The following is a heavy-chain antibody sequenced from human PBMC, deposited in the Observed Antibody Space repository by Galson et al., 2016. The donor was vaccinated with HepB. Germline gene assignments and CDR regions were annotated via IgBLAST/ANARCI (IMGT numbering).Heavy chain of an antibody. D-gene: IGHD3-10*01. J-gene: IGHJ6*02. CDR2: MKTNSGNT. CDR1: GYTFTSYD. Sequence: SVKVSCKASGYTFTSYDLNWVRQAPGQGLECMGWMKTNSGNTGYDPKFQGRVTMTWDTSISTAYVELSSLTSEDTAVYYCAKTLVRGVFGKDVWGQGTTVTVSS. CDR3: AKTLVRGVFGKDV. V-gene: IGHV1-8*01.